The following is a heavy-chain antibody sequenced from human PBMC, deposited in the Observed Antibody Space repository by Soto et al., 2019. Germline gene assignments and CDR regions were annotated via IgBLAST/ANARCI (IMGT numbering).Heavy chain of an antibody. J-gene: IGHJ5*01. CDR1: GGSVRSDAFY. V-gene: IGHV4-61*08. CDR3: ARDAGDSGLSNGFDS. CDR2: IFFLRAT. D-gene: IGHD2-15*01. Sequence: SETLSLTVTVSGGSVRSDAFYWTWIRQPPGRGLEWIWYIFFLRATNYNPSLKSRVILSVDMSKHQFSRNLTSVPATATAVSFCARDAGDSGLSNGFDSWGQGTMVTVSS.